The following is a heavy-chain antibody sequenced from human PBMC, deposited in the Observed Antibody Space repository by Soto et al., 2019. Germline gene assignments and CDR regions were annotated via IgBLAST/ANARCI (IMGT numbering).Heavy chain of an antibody. Sequence: QVQLVQSGAEVKKPGASVKVSCKASGYTFITYGVSWVRQAPGQGLDWLGWISTYNGNTRYAERLQGRVTMTTHTATKTAYMELRNLRSDDSAVYYCARGPTDYYDNSANYFLDYWGQGTLVTVSS. D-gene: IGHD3-22*01. V-gene: IGHV1-18*01. CDR3: ARGPTDYYDNSANYFLDY. J-gene: IGHJ4*02. CDR1: GYTFITYG. CDR2: ISTYNGNT.